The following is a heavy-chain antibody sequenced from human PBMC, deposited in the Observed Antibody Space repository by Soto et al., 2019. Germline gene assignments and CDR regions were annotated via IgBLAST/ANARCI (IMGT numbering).Heavy chain of an antibody. D-gene: IGHD5-12*01. CDR3: ARHRGSPGSYFGMDV. Sequence: PGESLNISCKGSGYSFTSPWINWLRQMPGKGLEWMGVIYPGDSDTRYSPSFQGQVTISADKSINTAYLQWRSLKASDTAVYYCARHRGSPGSYFGMDVWGQGTTVTVSS. CDR2: IYPGDSDT. V-gene: IGHV5-51*01. J-gene: IGHJ6*02. CDR1: GYSFTSPW.